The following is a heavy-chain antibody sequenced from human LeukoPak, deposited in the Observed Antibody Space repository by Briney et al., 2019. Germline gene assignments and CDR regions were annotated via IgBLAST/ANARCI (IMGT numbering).Heavy chain of an antibody. D-gene: IGHD3-10*01. CDR3: ASGSGSYRTPYYYMDV. Sequence: GGSLRLSCAASGFTVSSNYMSWVRQAPGKGLEWVSIIYSGGSTYYSDSVKGRFTISRDNSKNTLYLQMNSLRAEDTAVYYCASGSGSYRTPYYYMDVWGKGTTVTVSS. CDR1: GFTVSSNY. J-gene: IGHJ6*03. CDR2: IYSGGST. V-gene: IGHV3-53*01.